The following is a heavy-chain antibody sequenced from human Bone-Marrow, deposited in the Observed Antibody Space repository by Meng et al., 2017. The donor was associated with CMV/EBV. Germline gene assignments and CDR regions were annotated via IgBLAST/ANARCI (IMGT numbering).Heavy chain of an antibody. Sequence: SETLSLTCTVSGGSVSSGSYYWSWIRQPPGKGLEWIGYIYYSGSTNYNPSLKSRVTISVDTSKNQFSLKLSSVTAADTAVYYCARDRGSDYDFWSGYPHYYYYYGMDVWGQGPTVTVSS. D-gene: IGHD3-3*01. CDR1: GGSVSSGSYY. CDR3: ARDRGSDYDFWSGYPHYYYYYGMDV. CDR2: IYYSGST. J-gene: IGHJ6*02. V-gene: IGHV4-61*01.